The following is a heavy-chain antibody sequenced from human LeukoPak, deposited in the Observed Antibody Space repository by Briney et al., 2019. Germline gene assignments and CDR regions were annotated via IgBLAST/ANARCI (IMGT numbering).Heavy chain of an antibody. Sequence: GGSLRLSCVASGFTFSNYWMHWVRQAPGKWLVWVSSINSDGSRKYYADFAKGRVTISRDNSKNTLYLQMNSLRAEDTAVYYCAKGRGWEASYYYYYMDVWGKGTTVTISS. CDR3: AKGRGWEASYYYYYMDV. V-gene: IGHV3-74*01. CDR2: INSDGSRK. CDR1: GFTFSNYW. J-gene: IGHJ6*03. D-gene: IGHD1-26*01.